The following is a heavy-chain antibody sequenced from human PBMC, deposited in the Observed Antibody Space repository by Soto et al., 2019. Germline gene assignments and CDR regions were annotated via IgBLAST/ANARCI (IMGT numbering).Heavy chain of an antibody. J-gene: IGHJ4*02. V-gene: IGHV4-59*01. CDR2: IYSSGVT. Sequence: SETLSLTCTVSGGSISNSYWIWIRQPPGKGLEWIGYIYSSGVTDYNPSLKSRVTMSVDTSKNQFSLKLTSVTAADTAVYYCARESGGVIPAIDYWGQGTLVTVSS. CDR3: ARESGGVIPAIDY. CDR1: GGSISNSY. D-gene: IGHD3-10*01.